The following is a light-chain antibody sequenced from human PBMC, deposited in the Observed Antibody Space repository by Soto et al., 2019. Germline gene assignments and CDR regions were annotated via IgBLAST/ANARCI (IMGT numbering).Light chain of an antibody. CDR1: QSIGGY. J-gene: IGKJ5*01. V-gene: IGKV1-9*01. CDR2: EAS. Sequence: DIQMTQSPSSLSASVGDRVTITFRASQSIGGYLTWYQQLPGKAPKLLIYEASTLQSGVPSRFSGSGSGTEFTLTISGLLPEDFATYHCQQLNTLPFTFGQGTRLEIK. CDR3: QQLNTLPFT.